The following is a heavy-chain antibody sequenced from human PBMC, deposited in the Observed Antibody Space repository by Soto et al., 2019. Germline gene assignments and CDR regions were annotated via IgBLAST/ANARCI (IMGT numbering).Heavy chain of an antibody. V-gene: IGHV1-3*01. Sequence: QVQLVQSGAEVKKPGASVKVSCKASGYTFTSYAMHWVRQAPGQRLEWMGWINAGNGNTKYSQKFQGRVTITRDTSASTAYMELSRLRSEDTAVYYCARGPAASSDWYFDLWGRGTLVTVSS. CDR1: GYTFTSYA. D-gene: IGHD2-15*01. CDR3: ARGPAASSDWYFDL. J-gene: IGHJ2*01. CDR2: INAGNGNT.